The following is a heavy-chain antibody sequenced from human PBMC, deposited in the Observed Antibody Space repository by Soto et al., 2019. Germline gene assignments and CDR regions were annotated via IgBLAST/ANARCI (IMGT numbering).Heavy chain of an antibody. Sequence: SETLSLTCNVSGGSVSSSSYYWGWIRHAPGKGLEWIVSTYYSAGTYYNPSLKSRVTTSMDASKNQFSLTVTSVTAADTAIYYCARHASRGYSSSWYFEDWGQGTPVTVSS. CDR3: ARHASRGYSSSWYFED. D-gene: IGHD6-13*01. V-gene: IGHV4-39*01. CDR2: TYYSAGT. J-gene: IGHJ4*02. CDR1: GGSVSSSSYY.